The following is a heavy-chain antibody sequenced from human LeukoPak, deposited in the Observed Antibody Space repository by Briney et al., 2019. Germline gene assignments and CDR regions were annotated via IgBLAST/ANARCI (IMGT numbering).Heavy chain of an antibody. CDR3: ARGEFDP. V-gene: IGHV3-7*01. CDR2: IKQDGSEK. J-gene: IGHJ5*02. CDR1: GFTLSSYW. Sequence: GGSLRLSCAASGFTLSSYWMSWVRQAPGKGLEWVANIKQDGSEKYYVDSVKGRFTISRDTAKNSLYLQMNSLRAEDTAVYYCARGEFDPWGQGTLVTVSS.